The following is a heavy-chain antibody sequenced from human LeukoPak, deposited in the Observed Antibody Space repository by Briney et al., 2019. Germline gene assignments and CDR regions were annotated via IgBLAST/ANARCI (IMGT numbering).Heavy chain of an antibody. CDR3: ARVKGVFAPFDS. CDR2: IGSGSSAI. V-gene: IGHV3-48*02. CDR1: GFTFSSYT. D-gene: IGHD2-8*01. Sequence: GGSLRFSCAASGFTFSSYTMNWVRQAPGKGLEWVSSIGSGSSAIYYADSVKGRFTISRDNAKNSLYLQMNSLRDEDTAVYYCARVKGVFAPFDSWGQGTLVTVSS. J-gene: IGHJ4*02.